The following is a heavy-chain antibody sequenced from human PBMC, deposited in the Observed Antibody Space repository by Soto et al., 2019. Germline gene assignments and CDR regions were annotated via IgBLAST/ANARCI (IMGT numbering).Heavy chain of an antibody. CDR2: IYYSGST. CDR1: GCSISIYY. D-gene: IGHD2-15*01. CDR3: ARGPLGYCSGGSCYSWVWQWFDP. Sequence: PSETLSLTCTVSGCSISIYYWSWIRQPPGKGLEWIGYIYYSGSTNYNPSLKSRVTISVDTSKNQFSLKLSSVTAADTAVYYCARGPLGYCSGGSCYSWVWQWFDPWGQGALVTVSS. J-gene: IGHJ5*02. V-gene: IGHV4-59*01.